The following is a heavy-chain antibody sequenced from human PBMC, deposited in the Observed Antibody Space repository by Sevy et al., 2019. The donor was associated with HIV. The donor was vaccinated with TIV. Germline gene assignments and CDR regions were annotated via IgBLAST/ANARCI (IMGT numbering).Heavy chain of an antibody. J-gene: IGHJ6*02. CDR1: GLIFNSQD. CDR3: AKEGYHDILTGHHDGGMDV. V-gene: IGHV3-30*02. CDR2: IRYDGNDK. Sequence: GGSLRLSCLASGLIFNSQDMHWIRQTPGKGLEWVALIRYDGNDKYYVDSVKGRFTISRDNSKNTLYLQMNSLRAGDSGIYYCAKEGYHDILTGHHDGGMDVWGQRTTVTVSS. D-gene: IGHD3-9*01.